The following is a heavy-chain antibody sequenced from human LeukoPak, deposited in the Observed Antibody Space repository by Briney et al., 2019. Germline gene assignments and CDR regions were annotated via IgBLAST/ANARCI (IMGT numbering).Heavy chain of an antibody. CDR2: IVPIFGTA. J-gene: IGHJ6*04. Sequence: SVTVSCKASGGTFSSYAISWVRQAPGQGLEWMGVIVPIFGTANYAQKFQGRVTITADESTSTAYMELSSLRSEDTAVYYCARDARILTGYFFGMDVWGKGTTVTVSS. CDR1: GGTFSSYA. D-gene: IGHD3-9*01. V-gene: IGHV1-69*01. CDR3: ARDARILTGYFFGMDV.